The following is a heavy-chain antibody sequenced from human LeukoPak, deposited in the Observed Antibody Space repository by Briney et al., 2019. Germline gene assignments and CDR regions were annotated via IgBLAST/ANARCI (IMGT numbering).Heavy chain of an antibody. CDR3: TRHELGEPGDY. D-gene: IGHD1-26*01. CDR2: IRGKENSFAT. J-gene: IGHJ4*02. V-gene: IGHV3-73*01. Sequence: GGSLRLSCAASGFIFSDSAIHWVRQASGKGLEWVGRIRGKENSFATAYGASVQGRFTISRDESKNTAYLQMNSLKIEDTAPYYCTRHELGEPGDYWGQGTLVTVSS. CDR1: GFIFSDSA.